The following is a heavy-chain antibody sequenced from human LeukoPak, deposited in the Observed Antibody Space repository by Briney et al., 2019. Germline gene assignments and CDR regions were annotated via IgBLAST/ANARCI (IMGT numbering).Heavy chain of an antibody. V-gene: IGHV3-48*01. D-gene: IGHD3-3*01. CDR3: ARSGGYYNNWFDP. Sequence: PGGSLRLSCAASGFTISSYSMNWGRQAPGKGLEWVSYISSSSSTIYYADSVKGRFTISRDNAKNALYLQMNSLRAEDTAVYYCARSGGYYNNWFDPWGQGTLVTVSS. J-gene: IGHJ5*02. CDR2: ISSSSSTI. CDR1: GFTISSYS.